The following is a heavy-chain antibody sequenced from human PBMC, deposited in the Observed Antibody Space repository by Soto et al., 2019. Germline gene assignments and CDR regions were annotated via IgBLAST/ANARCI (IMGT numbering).Heavy chain of an antibody. J-gene: IGHJ5*01. CDR3: AKVRITGYSVFHS. CDR1: GFSVSSSA. CDR2: FSGTGITT. D-gene: IGHD3-16*01. V-gene: IGHV3-23*01. Sequence: GGSLRLSCAASGFSVSSSAMSWVRQAPGKGLEWISGFSGTGITTYYADSVQGRFTISRDNSKNTLYMDMNSLRAEDTALYYCAKVRITGYSVFHSWGQGTLVTVS.